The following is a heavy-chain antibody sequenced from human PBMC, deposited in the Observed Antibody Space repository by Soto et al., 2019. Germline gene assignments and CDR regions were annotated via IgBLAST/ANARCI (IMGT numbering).Heavy chain of an antibody. V-gene: IGHV1-18*01. CDR3: AMGDVYVPHSPQVV. D-gene: IGHD3-16*01. J-gene: IGHJ6*02. Sequence: ASVKVSCKASGYSFTRYGIGWARQAPGQGLEWMGWINAYNGNTNYAQNLQGRLTLTTDTSTTTAYMELRSLRSNDTAIYYCAMGDVYVPHSPQVVWGQGTTVNVSS. CDR1: GYSFTRYG. CDR2: INAYNGNT.